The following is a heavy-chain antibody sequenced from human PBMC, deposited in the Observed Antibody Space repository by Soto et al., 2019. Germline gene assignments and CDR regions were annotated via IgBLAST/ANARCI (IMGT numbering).Heavy chain of an antibody. CDR3: ARRGLGYCSGGSCDLYWFDP. D-gene: IGHD2-15*01. J-gene: IGHJ5*02. Sequence: SETLSLTCTVSGGSISSYYWSWIRQPPGKGLEWFGFIYYSGSTNYNPSLKSRVTISVDTSKNQFSLKLSSVTAADTAVYYCARRGLGYCSGGSCDLYWFDPWGQGTLVTVSS. CDR1: GGSISSYY. V-gene: IGHV4-59*08. CDR2: IYYSGST.